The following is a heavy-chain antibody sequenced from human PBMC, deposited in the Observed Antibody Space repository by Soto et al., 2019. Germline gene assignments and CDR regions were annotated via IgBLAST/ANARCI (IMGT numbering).Heavy chain of an antibody. CDR3: ARAGSGSYYVQYFQH. CDR2: IYYSGST. Sequence: KTSETLSLTCTVSGGSISSYYWSWIRQPPGKGLEWIGYIYYSGSTNYNPSLKSRVTISVDTSKNQFSLKLSSVTAADTAVYYCARAGSGSYYVQYFQHWGQGTLVTVSS. V-gene: IGHV4-59*01. CDR1: GGSISSYY. J-gene: IGHJ1*01. D-gene: IGHD1-26*01.